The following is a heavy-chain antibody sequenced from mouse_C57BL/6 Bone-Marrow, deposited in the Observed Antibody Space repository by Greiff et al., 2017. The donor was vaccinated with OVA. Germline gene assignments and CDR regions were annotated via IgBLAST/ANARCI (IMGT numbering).Heavy chain of an antibody. J-gene: IGHJ3*01. V-gene: IGHV5-4*01. D-gene: IGHD2-2*01. CDR1: GFTFSSYA. CDR3: ARDLWLRRGGFAY. CDR2: ISDGGSYT. Sequence: EVKLMESGGGLVKPGGSLKLSCAASGFTFSSYAMSWVRQTPEKRLEWVATISDGGSYTYYPDNVKGRFTISRDNAKNNLYLQMSHLKSEDTAMYYCARDLWLRRGGFAYWGQGTLVTVSA.